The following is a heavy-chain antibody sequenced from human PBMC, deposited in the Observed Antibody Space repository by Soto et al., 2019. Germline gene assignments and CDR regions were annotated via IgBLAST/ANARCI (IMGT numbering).Heavy chain of an antibody. J-gene: IGHJ6*02. D-gene: IGHD4-4*01. V-gene: IGHV1-24*01. CDR3: ATADLKDYSNLGSSSMDV. Sequence: QVQLVQSGAEVKKPGASVKVSCKVSGYTLTELSMHWVRQAPGKGLEWMGGFDPEDGETIYAQKFQGRVTMTEDTSTDTAYMELSSLRSEDTAVYYCATADLKDYSNLGSSSMDVWGQGTTVTVSS. CDR1: GYTLTELS. CDR2: FDPEDGET.